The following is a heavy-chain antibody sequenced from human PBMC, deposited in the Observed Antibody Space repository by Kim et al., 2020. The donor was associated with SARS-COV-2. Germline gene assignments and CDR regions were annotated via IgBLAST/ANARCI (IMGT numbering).Heavy chain of an antibody. CDR1: GFSLTTTTEG. D-gene: IGHD2-15*01. CDR2: IYWDGDA. CDR3: ARRHCSGDSCYSGEFDY. J-gene: IGHJ4*02. Sequence: SGPTLVEPTQTLTLTCTFSGFSLTTTTEGVGWVRQPPGKALEWLALIYWDGDARYSPSLKNRLTITKDSFKRQVVLRMTDMDPVDTATYFCARRHCSGDSCYSGEFDYWGQGALVTVSS. V-gene: IGHV2-5*02.